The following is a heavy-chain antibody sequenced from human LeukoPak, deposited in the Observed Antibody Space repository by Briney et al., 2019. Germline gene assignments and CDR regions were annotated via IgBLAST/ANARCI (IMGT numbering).Heavy chain of an antibody. CDR1: GFTFSSYY. J-gene: IGHJ4*02. Sequence: QPGGSLRLSRAASGFTFSSYYMSWVRQAPGKGLEWVANIKQDGSEKYYVDSVKGRFTISRDNAKNSLYLQMNSLRAEDTAVYYCARARGIDYWGQGTLVTVSS. D-gene: IGHD2/OR15-2a*01. CDR3: ARARGIDY. CDR2: IKQDGSEK. V-gene: IGHV3-7*03.